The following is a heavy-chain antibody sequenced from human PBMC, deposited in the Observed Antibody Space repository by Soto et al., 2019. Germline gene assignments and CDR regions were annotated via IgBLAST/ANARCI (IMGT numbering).Heavy chain of an antibody. CDR3: ARDRVEYSGYDAFDY. Sequence: QVQLVESGGGVVQPGRSLRLSCAASGFTFSSYAMHWVRQAPGKGLEWVAVISYDGSNKYYADSVKGRFTISRDNSKNTLYLQMNSLRAEDTAVYYCARDRVEYSGYDAFDYWGQGTLVTVSS. CDR1: GFTFSSYA. CDR2: ISYDGSNK. D-gene: IGHD5-12*01. V-gene: IGHV3-30-3*01. J-gene: IGHJ4*02.